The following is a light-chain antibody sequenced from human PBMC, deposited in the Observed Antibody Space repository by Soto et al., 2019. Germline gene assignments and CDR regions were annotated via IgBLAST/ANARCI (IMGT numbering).Light chain of an antibody. CDR2: DAS. CDR3: QQYNSYSWT. V-gene: IGKV1-5*01. J-gene: IGKJ1*01. Sequence: DIQMTQSPSTLSASVGDRVTITCRASQSISSWLAWYQQKPGKAPKLLIYDASRLESGVPSRFSGSGSGTEYTLTISSLQPDDFATYYCQQYNSYSWTFGQGTTVEIK. CDR1: QSISSW.